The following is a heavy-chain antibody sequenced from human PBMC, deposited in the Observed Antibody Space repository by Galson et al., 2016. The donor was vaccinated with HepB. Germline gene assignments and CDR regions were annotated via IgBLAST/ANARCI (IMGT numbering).Heavy chain of an antibody. CDR2: MNPNSGNT. J-gene: IGHJ4*02. V-gene: IGHV1-8*01. CDR3: VRGRYGDYDGGYDY. CDR1: GYTLTSYD. D-gene: IGHD4-17*01. Sequence: SVKVSCKASGYTLTSYDINWVRQATGRGLEWMGWMNPNSGNTGYAQKFQGRVTMTRDTSISTAYMELSSLRSEDTAVYYCVRGRYGDYDGGYDYWGQGTLVTVSS.